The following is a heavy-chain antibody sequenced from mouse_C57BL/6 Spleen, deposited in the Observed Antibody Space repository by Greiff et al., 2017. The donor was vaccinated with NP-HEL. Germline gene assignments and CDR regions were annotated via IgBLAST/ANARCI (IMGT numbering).Heavy chain of an antibody. D-gene: IGHD3-1*01. V-gene: IGHV1-50*01. CDR1: GYTFTSYW. CDR2: IDPSDSYT. CDR3: ATARSGTYFDY. J-gene: IGHJ2*01. Sequence: VQLQQSGAELVKPGASVKLSCKASGYTFTSYWMQWVKQRPGQGLEWIGEIDPSDSYTNYNQKFKGKATLTVDTASSTAYMQLSSLTSEDSAVYYCATARSGTYFDYWGQGTTLTVSS.